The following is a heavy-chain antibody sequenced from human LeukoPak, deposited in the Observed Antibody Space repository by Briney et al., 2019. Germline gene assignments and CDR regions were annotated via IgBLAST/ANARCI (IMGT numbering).Heavy chain of an antibody. J-gene: IGHJ6*03. V-gene: IGHV3-23*01. CDR3: ACTAYYYYYLDV. CDR2: VSGSGDNT. D-gene: IGHD5-18*01. CDR1: GFTFSSHA. Sequence: GGSLRLSCAASGFTFSSHAMSWVRQAPGKGLEWVSAVSGSGDNTYYADSVKGRSTISRDNSKNTLYLHMSSLRAEDTAVYYCACTAYYYYYLDVWGKGTTVTVSS.